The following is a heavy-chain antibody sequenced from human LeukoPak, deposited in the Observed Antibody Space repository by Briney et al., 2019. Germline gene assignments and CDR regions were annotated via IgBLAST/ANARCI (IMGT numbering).Heavy chain of an antibody. V-gene: IGHV3-74*01. CDR3: ASSSSWYSGLDY. D-gene: IGHD6-13*01. CDR1: GFTFSRYW. J-gene: IGHJ4*02. Sequence: GGSLRLSCAASGFTFSRYWMHWVRQAPGKGLVWVSRINSDGSSTTYADSVKGRFTISRDNAKNTLYLQMNSLRAEDTAVYYCASSSSWYSGLDYWGQGTLVTVSS. CDR2: INSDGSST.